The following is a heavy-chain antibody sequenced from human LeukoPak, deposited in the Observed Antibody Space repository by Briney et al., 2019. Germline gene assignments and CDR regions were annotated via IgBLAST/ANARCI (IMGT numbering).Heavy chain of an antibody. J-gene: IGHJ6*02. Sequence: GGSLRLSCAASGFTFSSYGMHWVRQAPGKGLEWVAVIWYDGSNKYYADSVKGRFTISRDNSKNTLYLQMNSLRAEDTAVYYCAREADYGGNSSGMDVWGQGTTVTVSS. D-gene: IGHD4-23*01. CDR2: IWYDGSNK. CDR3: AREADYGGNSSGMDV. V-gene: IGHV3-33*01. CDR1: GFTFSSYG.